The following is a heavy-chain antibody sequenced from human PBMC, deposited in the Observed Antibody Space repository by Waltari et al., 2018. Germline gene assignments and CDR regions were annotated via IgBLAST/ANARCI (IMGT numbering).Heavy chain of an antibody. CDR3: ARDGYSGYDYDDY. J-gene: IGHJ4*02. V-gene: IGHV3-7*01. CDR2: IKQDGSEK. D-gene: IGHD5-12*01. CDR1: GFTFSSYW. Sequence: EVQLVESGGGLVQPGGSLRLSCAASGFTFSSYWMSWVRQAPGKGLEGVANIKQDGSEKYYVDSVKGRFTISRDNAKNSLYLQMNSLRAEDTAVYYCARDGYSGYDYDDYWGQGTLVTVSS.